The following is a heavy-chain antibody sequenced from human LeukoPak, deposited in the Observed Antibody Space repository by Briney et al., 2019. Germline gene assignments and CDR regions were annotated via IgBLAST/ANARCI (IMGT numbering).Heavy chain of an antibody. CDR3: ARLPPGDDAFDI. D-gene: IGHD1-1*01. V-gene: IGHV4-4*09. Sequence: SETLSLTCTVSGDSISSYYWSWIRQPPGKGLEWIGYIYTSGSTNYNPSLKSRVTISVDTSKNQFSLKLSSVTAADTAVYYCARLPPGDDAFDIWGQGTMVTVSS. CDR1: GDSISSYY. CDR2: IYTSGST. J-gene: IGHJ3*02.